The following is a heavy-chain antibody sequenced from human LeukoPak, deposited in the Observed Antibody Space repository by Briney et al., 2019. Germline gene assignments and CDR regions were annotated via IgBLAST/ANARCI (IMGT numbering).Heavy chain of an antibody. J-gene: IGHJ4*02. CDR1: GGSFSGYY. V-gene: IGHV4-34*01. D-gene: IGHD3-10*01. CDR3: ARCPSYYLFDY. CDR2: INHSGST. Sequence: PSETLSLTCAVYGGSFSGYYWSWIRQPPGKGLEWVGEINHSGSTNYNPSLQSRVTISVDTSKNQYSLKLSSGTGADTAVYYWARCPSYYLFDYWGQGTLVTVSS.